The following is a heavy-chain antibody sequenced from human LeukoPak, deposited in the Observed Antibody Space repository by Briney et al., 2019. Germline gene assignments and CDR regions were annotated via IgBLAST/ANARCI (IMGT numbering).Heavy chain of an antibody. Sequence: GGSLRLSCAASGFSFSTIYMSWVRQTPGQGLEWVANINVDGTAEYYVDSVKGRFTISRDNAKNSLYLQMDSLRAEDTAVYYCARDPYRFAFDIWGQGTVVLVSS. V-gene: IGHV3-7*03. CDR3: ARDPYRFAFDI. CDR1: GFSFSTIY. D-gene: IGHD1-26*01. CDR2: INVDGTAE. J-gene: IGHJ3*02.